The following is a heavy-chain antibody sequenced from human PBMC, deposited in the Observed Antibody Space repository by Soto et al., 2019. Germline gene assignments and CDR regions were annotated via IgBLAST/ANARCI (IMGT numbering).Heavy chain of an antibody. CDR2: ISGSGAGT. D-gene: IGHD3-10*01. V-gene: IGHV3-23*01. CDR3: AKDPLGGESEYFHH. J-gene: IGHJ1*01. CDR1: GFTFISHV. Sequence: EVHLLESGGGLIQPGGSLRLSCVASGFTFISHVMNWVRQAPGKALEWVSTISGSGAGTFYADSVKGRFTISRDNSKNTLYLQMNGLRADDTAIYYCAKDPLGGESEYFHHWGQGTLVTVSS.